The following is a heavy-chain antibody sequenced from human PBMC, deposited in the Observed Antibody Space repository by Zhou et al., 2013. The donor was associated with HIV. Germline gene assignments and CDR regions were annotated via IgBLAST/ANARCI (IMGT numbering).Heavy chain of an antibody. V-gene: IGHV1-3*01. CDR3: AEDSVAK. D-gene: IGHD1-26*01. Sequence: QVQLVESGAEVKEPGTSVNLSCTTSGYIFTRNFLHWVRQAPGQGLEWIGWINGDNGDTRESQKFQGRLILAKDTPSTTAYMVLRDLTSDDTAIYYCAEDSVAKWGQGTLVIVSS. CDR1: GYIFTRNF. J-gene: IGHJ4*02. CDR2: INGDNGDT.